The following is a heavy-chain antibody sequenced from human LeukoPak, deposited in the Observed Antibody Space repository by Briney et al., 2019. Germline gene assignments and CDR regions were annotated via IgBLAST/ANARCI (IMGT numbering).Heavy chain of an antibody. CDR2: ISAYNGST. CDR1: GYTFTSYG. V-gene: IGHV1-18*01. Sequence: ASVKVSCKASGYTFTSYGISWVRQAPGQGLEWMGWISAYNGSTNYAQKLQGRVTMTTDTSTSTAYMELRSLRSDDTAVYYCAREPIAAAGQPFDYWGQGTLVTVSS. CDR3: AREPIAAAGQPFDY. D-gene: IGHD6-13*01. J-gene: IGHJ4*02.